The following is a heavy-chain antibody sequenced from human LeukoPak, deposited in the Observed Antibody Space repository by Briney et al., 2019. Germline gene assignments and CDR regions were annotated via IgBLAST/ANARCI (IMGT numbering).Heavy chain of an antibody. CDR1: GGSFSGYY. CDR2: INHSGST. Sequence: SETLSLTCAVYGGSFSGYYWSWIRQPPGKGLEWIGEINHSGSTNYNPSLKSRVTISVDTSKNQFSLKLSSVTAADTAVYSCAKVSNGWPYFFESWGQGVQVTVSS. V-gene: IGHV4-34*01. J-gene: IGHJ4*02. D-gene: IGHD6-19*01. CDR3: AKVSNGWPYFFES.